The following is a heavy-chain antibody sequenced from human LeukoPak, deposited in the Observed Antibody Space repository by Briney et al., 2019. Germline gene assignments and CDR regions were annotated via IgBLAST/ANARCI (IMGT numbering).Heavy chain of an antibody. Sequence: GASVKVSCKASGYTFTSYYMHWVRQAPGQGLEWMGIINPSGGSTSYAQKFQGRVTMTRDTSTSTVYMELSSLRSEDTAVYYCARDGRPSLITMVRGVIWLSWFDPWGQGALVTVS. J-gene: IGHJ5*02. CDR3: ARDGRPSLITMVRGVIWLSWFDP. V-gene: IGHV1-46*01. D-gene: IGHD3-10*01. CDR1: GYTFTSYY. CDR2: INPSGGST.